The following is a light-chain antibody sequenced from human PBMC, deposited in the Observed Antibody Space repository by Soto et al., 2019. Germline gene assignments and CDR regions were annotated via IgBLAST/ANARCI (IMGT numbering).Light chain of an antibody. CDR1: SSDVGACNY. V-gene: IGLV2-14*01. Sequence: QSALTQPASVSGSPGQSITISCTGTSSDVGACNYVSWYQQHPGKAPKLMIFEVSDRPSGVSNRFSGSKSGNTASLTISGLQAEDEADYYCSSYTSSNTLVFGGGTQLTVL. CDR3: SSYTSSNTLV. J-gene: IGLJ2*01. CDR2: EVS.